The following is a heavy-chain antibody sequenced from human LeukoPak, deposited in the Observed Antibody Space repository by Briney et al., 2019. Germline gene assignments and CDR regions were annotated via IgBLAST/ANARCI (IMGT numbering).Heavy chain of an antibody. J-gene: IGHJ5*02. CDR2: ISGSGGDI. CDR3: ASRHPDLAGP. D-gene: IGHD3-3*02. V-gene: IGHV3-23*01. Sequence: GGSLRLSCAASGFTFSSFAMIWFRQAPGKGLEWVSTISGSGGDIYYADSVRGRFTISRDNSKNTLYLQMSSLRAEDTAVYYCASRHPDLAGPWGQGTLVTVSS. CDR1: GFTFSSFA.